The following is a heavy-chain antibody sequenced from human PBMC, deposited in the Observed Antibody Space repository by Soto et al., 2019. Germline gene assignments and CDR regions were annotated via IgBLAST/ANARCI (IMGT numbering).Heavy chain of an antibody. D-gene: IGHD1-26*01. CDR2: IYYSGST. CDR1: GGSISSYY. CDR3: ARGSGSYCNYGMDV. V-gene: IGHV4-59*01. Sequence: SETLSLTCTVSGGSISSYYWSWIRQPPGKGLEWIGYIYYSGSTNYNPSLKSRVTISVDTSKNQFSLKLSSVTAADTAVYYCARGSGSYCNYGMDVWGQGTTVTVSS. J-gene: IGHJ6*02.